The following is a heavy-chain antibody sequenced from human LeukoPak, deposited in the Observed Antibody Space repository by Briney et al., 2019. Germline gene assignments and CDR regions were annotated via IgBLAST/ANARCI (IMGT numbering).Heavy chain of an antibody. D-gene: IGHD4-17*01. CDR1: GLTFSTYS. CDR2: ISSSSRTI. V-gene: IGHV3-48*01. J-gene: IGHJ4*02. CDR3: ARDHYGDYGVDY. Sequence: PGGSLRLSCAASGLTFSTYSMNWVRQAPGKGLEWVSYISSSSRTIYYADSVKGRFTISRDNAKNSLYLQMNSLRAEDTAVYYCARDHYGDYGVDYWGQGTLVTVSS.